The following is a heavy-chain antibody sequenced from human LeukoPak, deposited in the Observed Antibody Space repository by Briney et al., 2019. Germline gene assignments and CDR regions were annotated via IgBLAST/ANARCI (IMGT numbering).Heavy chain of an antibody. CDR1: GFTFSDYY. CDR2: ISSSGSTI. J-gene: IGHJ6*03. Sequence: GGSLRLSCAASGFTFSDYYMSWIRQAPGKGLEWVSYISSSGSTIYYADSVKGRFTISRDNAKNSLYLQMDSLRAEDTAVYYCARDPSYASSWYHYMDVWGKGTTVTVSS. D-gene: IGHD6-13*01. V-gene: IGHV3-11*04. CDR3: ARDPSYASSWYHYMDV.